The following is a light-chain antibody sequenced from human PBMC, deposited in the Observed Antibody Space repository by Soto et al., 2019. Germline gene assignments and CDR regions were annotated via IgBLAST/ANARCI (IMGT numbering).Light chain of an antibody. CDR3: QQYNNWPQT. J-gene: IGKJ1*01. CDR2: DAS. CDR1: QSVTSY. Sequence: EIVLTQSPGTLSLSPGERATLSCRASQSVTSYLAWYQQKPGQAPRLLIYDASNRATAIPARFSGSGSGTEFTLTISSLQSEDFAVYYCQQYNNWPQTFGQGTKVDIK. V-gene: IGKV3D-15*01.